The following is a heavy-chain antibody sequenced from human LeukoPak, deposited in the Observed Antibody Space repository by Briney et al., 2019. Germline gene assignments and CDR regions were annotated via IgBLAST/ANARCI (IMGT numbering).Heavy chain of an antibody. CDR2: INHSGST. D-gene: IGHD2-15*01. CDR1: GGSSSGYY. Sequence: SGPGLVKPSETLSLTCAVYGGSSSGYYWSWIRQPPGKGLEWIGEINHSGSTNYNPSLKSRVTISVDTSKNQFSLKLSSVTAADTAVYYCAGGYSDEDDYWGQGTLVTVSS. V-gene: IGHV4-34*01. J-gene: IGHJ4*02. CDR3: AGGYSDEDDY.